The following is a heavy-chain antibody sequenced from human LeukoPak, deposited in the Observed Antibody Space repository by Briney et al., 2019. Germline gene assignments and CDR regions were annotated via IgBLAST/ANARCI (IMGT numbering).Heavy chain of an antibody. CDR2: IYSGGST. Sequence: GGSLRLSCAPSGFTVSSNYMSWVRQAPGKGLEWVSVIYSGGSTYYADSVKGRFTISRDNSKNTLYLQMNSLRAEDTAVYYCASGSGSYSTPYYYMDVWGTGTTVTVSS. CDR3: ASGSGSYSTPYYYMDV. D-gene: IGHD3-10*01. V-gene: IGHV3-53*01. J-gene: IGHJ6*03. CDR1: GFTVSSNY.